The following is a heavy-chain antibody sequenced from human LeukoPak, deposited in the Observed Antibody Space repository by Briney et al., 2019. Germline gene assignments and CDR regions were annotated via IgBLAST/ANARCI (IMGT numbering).Heavy chain of an antibody. CDR1: GFTFDDYA. J-gene: IGHJ4*02. CDR3: AGGSSTSSYYFDY. D-gene: IGHD2-2*01. Sequence: PGGSLRLSCAASGFTFDDYAMHWVRQAPGKGLEWVSSISSSSYHIYYADSIKGRFTISRDNAKNSLYLQMDSLRAEDTAVYYCAGGSSTSSYYFDYWGQGTLVTVSS. CDR2: ISSSSYHI. V-gene: IGHV3-21*01.